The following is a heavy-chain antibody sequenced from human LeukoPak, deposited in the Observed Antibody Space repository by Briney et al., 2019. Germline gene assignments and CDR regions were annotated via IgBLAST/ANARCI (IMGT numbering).Heavy chain of an antibody. CDR1: GFTVSSNY. D-gene: IGHD1-26*01. J-gene: IGHJ6*02. Sequence: GGSLRLSCAVSGFTVSSNYMTWVRQAPGKGLEWVSLIYSGGSTDYADSVKGRFTISRDISKNTLYLQMDTLRAEDTAVYYCAAVGYYYYGLDVWGQGTTVIVSS. CDR2: IYSGGST. V-gene: IGHV3-53*05. CDR3: AAVGYYYYGLDV.